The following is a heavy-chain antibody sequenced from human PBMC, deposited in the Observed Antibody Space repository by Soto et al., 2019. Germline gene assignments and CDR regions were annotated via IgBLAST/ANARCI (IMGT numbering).Heavy chain of an antibody. CDR2: INHSGST. Sequence: SETLSLTCAVYGGSFSGYYWSWIRQPPGKGLEWIGEINHSGSTNYNPSLKSRVTISVDTSKNQFSLKLSSVTAADTAVYYCARGYYDSSGHPVWFDPWGQGTLVTVSS. D-gene: IGHD3-22*01. V-gene: IGHV4-34*01. CDR1: GGSFSGYY. J-gene: IGHJ5*02. CDR3: ARGYYDSSGHPVWFDP.